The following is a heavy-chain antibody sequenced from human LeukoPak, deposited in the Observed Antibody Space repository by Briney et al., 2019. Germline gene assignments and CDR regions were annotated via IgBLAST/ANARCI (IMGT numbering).Heavy chain of an antibody. J-gene: IGHJ4*02. Sequence: PGGSLRLSCAASGFTFGSYGMSWVRQAPGRGLEWVSGISVSGDSTYYADSVKGRFTISRGNSKNTLYLQMNGLRAEDTAVYYCAKGRMVRGLIISHDYWGQGTLVTVSS. CDR1: GFTFGSYG. CDR3: AKGRMVRGLIISHDY. V-gene: IGHV3-23*01. CDR2: ISVSGDST. D-gene: IGHD3-10*01.